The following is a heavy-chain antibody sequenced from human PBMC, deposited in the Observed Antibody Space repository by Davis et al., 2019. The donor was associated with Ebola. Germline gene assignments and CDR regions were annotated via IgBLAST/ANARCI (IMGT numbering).Heavy chain of an antibody. V-gene: IGHV1-18*01. CDR1: GYTFSSYG. Sequence: AASVKVCKASGYTFSSYGINWVRQAPGQGLEWMGWISGYNGNTNYAQKLQGRVTMSTDTSTSTAYMELRSLRSDDTAVYYCARAGRVVVTAMADYWGQGTLVTVSS. CDR2: ISGYNGNT. J-gene: IGHJ4*02. CDR3: ARAGRVVVTAMADY. D-gene: IGHD2-21*02.